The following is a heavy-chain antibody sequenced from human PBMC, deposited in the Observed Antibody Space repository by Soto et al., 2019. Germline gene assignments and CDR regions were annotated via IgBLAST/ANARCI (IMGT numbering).Heavy chain of an antibody. J-gene: IGHJ6*03. CDR1: GFTFGDYA. D-gene: IGHD3-3*01. Sequence: GGSLRLSCTASGFTFGDYAMSWFRQAPGKGLEWVGFIRSKAYGGTTEYAASVKGRFTISRDDSKSIAYLQMNSLKTEDTAVYYCTRDRGLIIPYYYYYYMDVWGKGTTVTVSS. CDR2: IRSKAYGGTT. CDR3: TRDRGLIIPYYYYYYMDV. V-gene: IGHV3-49*03.